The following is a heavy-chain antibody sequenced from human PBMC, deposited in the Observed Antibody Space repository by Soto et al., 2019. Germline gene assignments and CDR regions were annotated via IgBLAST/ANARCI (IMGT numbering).Heavy chain of an antibody. V-gene: IGHV2-5*02. J-gene: IGHJ4*02. Sequence: SGPTLVNPTQTLTLTCTFSGFSLSTSGVGVGWIRQPPGKALEWLALIYWDDDKRYSPSLKTRLSITKDTSKKQVVVTMTNMDPVDTALYYCASSDRSGFGFDYWGQGTLVTVSS. CDR1: GFSLSTSGVG. CDR2: IYWDDDK. CDR3: ASSDRSGFGFDY. D-gene: IGHD3-22*01.